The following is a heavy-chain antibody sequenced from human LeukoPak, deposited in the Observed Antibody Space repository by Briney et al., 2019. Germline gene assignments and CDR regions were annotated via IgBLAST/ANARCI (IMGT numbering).Heavy chain of an antibody. V-gene: IGHV3-21*01. CDR1: GFTFSSYS. CDR2: ISSSSSYI. D-gene: IGHD3-10*01. CDR3: ARAEALVTMVRGVIPYYYGMDV. Sequence: GGSLRLSCAASGFTFSSYSMNWVRQASGKGLEWVSSISSSSSYIYYADSVKGRFTISRDNAKNSLYLQMNSLRAEDTAVYYCARAEALVTMVRGVIPYYYGMDVWGKGTTVTVSS. J-gene: IGHJ6*04.